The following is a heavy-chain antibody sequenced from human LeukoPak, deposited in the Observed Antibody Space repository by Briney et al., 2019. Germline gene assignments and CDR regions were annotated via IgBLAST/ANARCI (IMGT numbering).Heavy chain of an antibody. Sequence: ASVKVSCKASGYTFTSYGISWVRQAPGQGLEWMGWNSAYNGNTNYAQKLQGRVTMTTDTSTSTAYMELRSLRSDDTAVYYCARSRQQLVWFDPWGQGTLVTVSS. CDR1: GYTFTSYG. D-gene: IGHD6-13*01. CDR2: NSAYNGNT. CDR3: ARSRQQLVWFDP. J-gene: IGHJ5*02. V-gene: IGHV1-18*01.